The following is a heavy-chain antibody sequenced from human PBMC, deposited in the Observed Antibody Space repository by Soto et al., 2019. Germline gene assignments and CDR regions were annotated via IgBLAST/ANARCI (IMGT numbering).Heavy chain of an antibody. CDR1: GFTFSSYG. D-gene: IGHD6-13*01. CDR3: AKYSSSYFDY. J-gene: IGHJ4*02. CDR2: ISYDGSNK. Sequence: SLRLSCAASGFTFSSYGMHWVRQAPGKGLEWVAVISYDGSNKYYADSVKGRFTISRDNSRNTLYLQMNSLRAEDTAVYYCAKYSSSYFDYWGQGTLVTVSS. V-gene: IGHV3-30*18.